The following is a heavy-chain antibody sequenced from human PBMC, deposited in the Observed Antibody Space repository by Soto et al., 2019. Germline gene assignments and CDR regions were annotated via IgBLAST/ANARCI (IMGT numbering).Heavy chain of an antibody. CDR2: ISYDGSNK. J-gene: IGHJ6*02. CDR1: GFTFSGYW. CDR3: ARETYYDFWSGPYYGMDV. Sequence: PGGSLRLSCAASGFTFSGYWMHWVRQAPGKGLEWVAVISYDGSNKYYADSVKGRFTISRDNSKNTLYLQMNSLRAEDTAVYYCARETYYDFWSGPYYGMDVWGQGTTVTVSS. D-gene: IGHD3-3*01. V-gene: IGHV3-30-3*01.